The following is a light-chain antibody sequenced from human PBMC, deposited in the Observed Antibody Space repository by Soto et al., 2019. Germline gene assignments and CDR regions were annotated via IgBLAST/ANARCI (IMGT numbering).Light chain of an antibody. CDR2: KAS. CDR3: QQYYTYPWT. Sequence: DIHMTQSPSTLSASVGDRVTITCRASQTIDSWLAWYQQRPGKGPKLLIYKASNLQGGVSSRFSGSGSGTEFTLTISGLQPDDFATYYCQQYYTYPWTFGHGTKVDI. J-gene: IGKJ1*01. V-gene: IGKV1-5*03. CDR1: QTIDSW.